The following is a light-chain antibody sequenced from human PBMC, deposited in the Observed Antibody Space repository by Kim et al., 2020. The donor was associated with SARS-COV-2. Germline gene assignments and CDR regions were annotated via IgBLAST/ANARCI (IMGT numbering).Light chain of an antibody. CDR1: QAISSW. CDR2: AAT. Sequence: DIQMTQSPSSLSASVGDRVTITCRASQAISSWLAWYQQKPEKAPKSLIFAATNLQSWVPSRFSGSGSGTDFTLTISNLQPEDFATYYCQQYNSYPLTFGGGTKVDIK. V-gene: IGKV1D-16*01. CDR3: QQYNSYPLT. J-gene: IGKJ4*01.